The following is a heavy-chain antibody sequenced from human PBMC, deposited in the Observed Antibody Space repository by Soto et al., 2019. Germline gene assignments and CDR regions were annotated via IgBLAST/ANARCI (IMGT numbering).Heavy chain of an antibody. CDR2: IYYSGST. V-gene: IGHV4-59*08. CDR3: ARRPWGGMDV. CDR1: GDSISHYF. J-gene: IGHJ6*02. Sequence: QVQLQESGPGLVRPSETLSLTCTVSGDSISHYFWSWIRQPPGKGLECIGYIYYSGSTNYNPSLKRRVTISVDKSKNQFSLKLSSVTAADTAVYYCARRPWGGMDVWGQGTTVTVSS. D-gene: IGHD3-16*01.